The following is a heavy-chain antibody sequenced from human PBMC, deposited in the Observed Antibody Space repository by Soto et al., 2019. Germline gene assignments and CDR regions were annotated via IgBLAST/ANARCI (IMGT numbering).Heavy chain of an antibody. CDR3: AKNPYSSSSAEYFQH. Sequence: GGSLRLSCAASGFTFSSYAMSWVRQAPGKGLEWVSAISGSGGSTYYADSVKGRFNISRDNSKNTLYLQMNSLRAEDTAVFYFAKNPYSSSSAEYFQHWGQGTLVTVSS. V-gene: IGHV3-23*01. CDR1: GFTFSSYA. D-gene: IGHD6-6*01. CDR2: ISGSGGST. J-gene: IGHJ1*01.